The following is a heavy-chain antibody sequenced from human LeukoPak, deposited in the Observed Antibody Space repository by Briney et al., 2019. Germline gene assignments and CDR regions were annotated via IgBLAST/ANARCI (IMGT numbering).Heavy chain of an antibody. V-gene: IGHV3-21*01. Sequence: TGGSLRLSCAASGFTFSSYSMTWVRQAPGKGLEWVSCISSSSTYIYYADSVKGRFTISRDDAKNSLYLQMNSLRAEDMAVYYCARDFLVPRVSGMDVWGQGTTVTVSS. CDR3: ARDFLVPRVSGMDV. J-gene: IGHJ6*02. CDR1: GFTFSSYS. CDR2: ISSSSTYI. D-gene: IGHD2-8*02.